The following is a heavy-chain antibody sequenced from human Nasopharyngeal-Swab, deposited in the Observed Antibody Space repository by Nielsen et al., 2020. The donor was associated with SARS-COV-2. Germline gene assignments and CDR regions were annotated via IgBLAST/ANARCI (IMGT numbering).Heavy chain of an antibody. CDR1: GCTFSDYF. CDR2: LNPNTGVA. D-gene: IGHD6-13*01. V-gene: IGHV1-2*06. J-gene: IGHJ4*02. Sequence: ASVNASCKTSGCTFSDYFLHWVRGAPGQGLEWMGRLNPNTGVANYAQKFQGRVTMTRDTSLSTGYMELSSLRSDDTAVYYCARKKQLVRPFDYWGQGTLVTVSS. CDR3: ARKKQLVRPFDY.